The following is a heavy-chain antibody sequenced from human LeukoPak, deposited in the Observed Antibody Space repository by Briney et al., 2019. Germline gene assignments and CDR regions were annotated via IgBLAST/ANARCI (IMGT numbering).Heavy chain of an antibody. V-gene: IGHV3-23*01. J-gene: IGHJ4*02. CDR1: GFTFSSYA. CDR3: AKDGLGVGSRPKGSFDY. Sequence: PGGSLRLSCAASGFTFSSYAMSWVRQAPGKGLEWVSAISGSGGSTYYADSVKGRFTISRDNSKNTLYLQMNSLRAEDTAVYYCAKDGLGVGSRPKGSFDYWGQGTLVTVSS. D-gene: IGHD1-26*01. CDR2: ISGSGGST.